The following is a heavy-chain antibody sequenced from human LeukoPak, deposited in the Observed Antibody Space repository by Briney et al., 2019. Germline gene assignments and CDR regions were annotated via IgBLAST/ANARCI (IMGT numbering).Heavy chain of an antibody. Sequence: GGSLRLSCAASVFTFSSYWMGWVRQAPGKGLEWVANIKQDGSEKYNVDSVKGRFTISRDNAKNSLYLQMNSLRAEDTAVYYCARFYRWAFDIWGQGTMVTVSS. CDR2: IKQDGSEK. CDR1: VFTFSSYW. D-gene: IGHD6-13*01. CDR3: ARFYRWAFDI. J-gene: IGHJ3*02. V-gene: IGHV3-7*01.